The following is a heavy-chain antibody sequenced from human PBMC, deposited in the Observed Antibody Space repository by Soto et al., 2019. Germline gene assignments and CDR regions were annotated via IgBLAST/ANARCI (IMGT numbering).Heavy chain of an antibody. V-gene: IGHV4-31*03. CDR1: GVSINSGGYY. D-gene: IGHD1-1*01. CDR2: IYYTGHT. CDR3: ARGSQLERDALDI. Sequence: QVQLQESGPGLVKPSQTLSLTCSVSGVSINSGGYYWSWIRHHPRKGLEWIGYIYYTGHTFYNPSLKMRVALSLDTSKNQFSLKLSSVTAADTAVYYCARGSQLERDALDIWGQGTMVTVSS. J-gene: IGHJ3*02.